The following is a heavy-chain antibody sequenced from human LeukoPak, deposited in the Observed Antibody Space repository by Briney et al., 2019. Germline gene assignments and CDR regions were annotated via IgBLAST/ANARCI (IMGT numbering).Heavy chain of an antibody. V-gene: IGHV4-39*01. CDR1: GGSISSSSYY. J-gene: IGHJ6*02. CDR3: ARDYAVTTYYYYGMDV. D-gene: IGHD3-16*01. CDR2: IYYSGST. Sequence: PSETLSLTCTVSGGSISSSSYYWGWIRQPPGKGLEWIGSIYYSGSTYYNPSLKSRVTISVDTSKNQFSLKLSSVTAADTAVYYCARDYAVTTYYYYGMDVWGQGTTVTVSS.